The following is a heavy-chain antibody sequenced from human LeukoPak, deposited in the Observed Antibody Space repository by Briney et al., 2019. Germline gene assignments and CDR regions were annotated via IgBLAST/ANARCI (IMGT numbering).Heavy chain of an antibody. Sequence: GASVKVSCKASGYTFTGYYMHWVRQAPGQGLEWMGWMNPNSGNTGYAQKFQGRVTMTRDTSISTAYMELSRLRSDDTAVYYCARSGRAWLLRGNWFDPWGQGTLVTVSS. D-gene: IGHD6-19*01. CDR1: GYTFTGYY. J-gene: IGHJ5*02. CDR3: ARSGRAWLLRGNWFDP. CDR2: MNPNSGNT. V-gene: IGHV1-2*02.